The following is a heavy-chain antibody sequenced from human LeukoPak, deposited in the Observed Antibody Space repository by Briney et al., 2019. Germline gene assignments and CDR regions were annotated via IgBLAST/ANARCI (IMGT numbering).Heavy chain of an antibody. Sequence: GGSLKISCKGSGYSFTSYWIGWVRQMPGKGLEWMGIIYPGDSDTRYSPSFQGQVTISADKSISTAYLQWSSLKASDTAMYYCAREWLDTATYYYYGMDVWGQGTTVTVSS. CDR3: AREWLDTATYYYYGMDV. V-gene: IGHV5-51*01. CDR2: IYPGDSDT. CDR1: GYSFTSYW. D-gene: IGHD5-18*01. J-gene: IGHJ6*02.